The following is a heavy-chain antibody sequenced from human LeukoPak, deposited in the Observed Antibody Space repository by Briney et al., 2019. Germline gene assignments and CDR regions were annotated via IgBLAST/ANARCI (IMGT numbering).Heavy chain of an antibody. CDR3: ARMEYGDYVLDY. V-gene: IGHV4-30-4*01. J-gene: IGHJ4*02. CDR2: FYYSGST. Sequence: SQTLSLTCTVSGGSISSGDYYWGWIRQRPGKGLEWFGYFYYSGSTYYNPSLNSRGTISVDTTKNQYSLKLSSVTAADTAVYYCARMEYGDYVLDYWGQGTLVTVSS. D-gene: IGHD4-17*01. CDR1: GGSISSGDYY.